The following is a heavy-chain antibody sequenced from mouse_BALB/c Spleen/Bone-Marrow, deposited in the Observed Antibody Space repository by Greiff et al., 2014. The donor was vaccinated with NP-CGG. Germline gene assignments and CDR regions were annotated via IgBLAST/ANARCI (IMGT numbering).Heavy chain of an antibody. Sequence: QVQLQQSGAELVKPGASVKLSCKASGYTFTSYYMYWVKQRPGQGLEWIGGINPSNGGTNFNENFKSKATLTVDKSSSTAYMQLSSLTSEDSAVYYCTRSYYAKEGAWFAYWGQGTLVTVSA. J-gene: IGHJ3*01. V-gene: IGHV1S81*02. D-gene: IGHD1-1*01. CDR1: GYTFTSYY. CDR2: INPSNGGT. CDR3: TRSYYAKEGAWFAY.